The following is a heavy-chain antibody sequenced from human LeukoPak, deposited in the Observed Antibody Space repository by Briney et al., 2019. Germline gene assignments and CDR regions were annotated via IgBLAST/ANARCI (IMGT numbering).Heavy chain of an antibody. J-gene: IGHJ4*02. V-gene: IGHV1-2*02. CDR2: INPNSGGT. CDR3: ARGAGNFFDY. CDR1: GYTFSGYY. Sequence: ASVKVSSTASGYTFSGYYIHWVRQAPGQGLEWMGWINPNSGGTNSAQKFQGRVTMTRDTSISTAYMELSSLRSDDTTVYYCARGAGNFFDYWGQGTLVTVSS.